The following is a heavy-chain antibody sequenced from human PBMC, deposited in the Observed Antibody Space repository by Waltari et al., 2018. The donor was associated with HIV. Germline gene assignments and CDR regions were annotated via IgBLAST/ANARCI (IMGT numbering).Heavy chain of an antibody. CDR2: SSWKSGTI. CDR3: AKVKRSGYGGNSVWYFDL. V-gene: IGHV3-9*01. CDR1: GFTFDDYA. J-gene: IGHJ2*01. D-gene: IGHD4-17*01. Sequence: EVQLVESGGGLVQPGRSLRITCAASGFTFDDYAIHWVRQAPGKGREWFSSSSWKSGTIGYADSVKGRVTIPRDDAKNSLYLQMNSLRAEYTALYYCAKVKRSGYGGNSVWYFDLWGRGTLITVSS.